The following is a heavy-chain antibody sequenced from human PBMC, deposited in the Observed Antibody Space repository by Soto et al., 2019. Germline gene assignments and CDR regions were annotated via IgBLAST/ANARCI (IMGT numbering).Heavy chain of an antibody. V-gene: IGHV3-33*01. CDR2: IWYDGSNK. J-gene: IGHJ6*02. Sequence: GGSLRLSCAASGFTFSSYGMHWVRQAPGKGLEWVAVIWYDGSNKYYADSVKGRFTISRDNSKNTLYLQMNSLRAEDTAVYYCASSGYYDSSGYDGMDVWGQGTTVTVSS. CDR3: ASSGYYDSSGYDGMDV. D-gene: IGHD3-22*01. CDR1: GFTFSSYG.